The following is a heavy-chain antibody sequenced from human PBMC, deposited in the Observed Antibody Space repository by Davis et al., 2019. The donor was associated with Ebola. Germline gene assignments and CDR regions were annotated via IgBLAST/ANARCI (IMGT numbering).Heavy chain of an antibody. D-gene: IGHD3-22*01. CDR1: GYTFTRYG. V-gene: IGHV1-18*04. J-gene: IGHJ6*04. Sequence: ASVKVSCKASGYTFTRYGISWVRQAPGQGLEWMGWISTYNGNTKYLQKYEGRVTLTTETSTSTAYMELRSLRSDDTATYYCARARIVVVRGYYYYYGMDVWGKGTTVTVSS. CDR2: ISTYNGNT. CDR3: ARARIVVVRGYYYYYGMDV.